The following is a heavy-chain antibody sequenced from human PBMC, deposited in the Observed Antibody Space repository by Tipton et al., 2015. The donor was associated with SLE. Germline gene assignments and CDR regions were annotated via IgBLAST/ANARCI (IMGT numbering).Heavy chain of an antibody. Sequence: TLSLTCTVSGGSISSTDYYWGWIRQPPGKGLEWIGSIYYSGSTYYSPSLKSRVTISVDTSKNQFSLKLSSVTAADTAVYYCARDLLGYYYGSGSYSRYFDLWGRGTLVTVSS. V-gene: IGHV4-39*07. J-gene: IGHJ2*01. D-gene: IGHD3-10*01. CDR3: ARDLLGYYYGSGSYSRYFDL. CDR1: GGSISSTDYY. CDR2: IYYSGST.